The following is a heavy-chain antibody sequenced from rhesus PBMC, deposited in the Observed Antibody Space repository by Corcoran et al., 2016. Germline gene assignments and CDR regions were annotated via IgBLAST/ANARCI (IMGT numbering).Heavy chain of an antibody. D-gene: IGHD4-23*01. V-gene: IGHV3S5*01. Sequence: EVQLVETGGGLVQPGGSLKLSCAASGFTFSSYGMSWVRQAPGKGLEWVSAINSGGGSTYDADSVKGRFTISRDNSKNTLSLQMNSLRAEDTAVYYCAKGWDTVTTIDYWGQGVLVTVSS. CDR3: AKGWDTVTTIDY. J-gene: IGHJ4*01. CDR2: INSGGGST. CDR1: GFTFSSYG.